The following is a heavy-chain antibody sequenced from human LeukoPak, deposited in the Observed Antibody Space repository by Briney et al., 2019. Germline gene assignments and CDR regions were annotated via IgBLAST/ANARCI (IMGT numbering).Heavy chain of an antibody. V-gene: IGHV4-39*01. Sequence: SETLSLTCTVSGGSISSSSYYWGWIRQPPGKGLEWIGSIYYSGRTYYNPSRKSRVSISVDTSNNQFSLKLSSVTAADTAVYYCARHPRVLRYFDWLFLNWGQGTLVTVSS. CDR3: ARHPRVLRYFDWLFLN. D-gene: IGHD3-9*01. J-gene: IGHJ4*02. CDR1: GGSISSSSYY. CDR2: IYYSGRT.